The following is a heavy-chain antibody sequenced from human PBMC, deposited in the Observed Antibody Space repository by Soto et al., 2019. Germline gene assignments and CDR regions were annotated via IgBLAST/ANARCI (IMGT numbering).Heavy chain of an antibody. J-gene: IGHJ4*02. CDR1: GFTFGDYA. V-gene: IGHV3-49*03. CDR2: IRSKAYGGTT. Sequence: QAGGSLRLSCTASGFTFGDYAMSWFRQAPGKGLEWVGFIRSKAYGGTTEYAASVKGRFTISRDDSKSIAYLQMNSLKTEDTAVYYCVRTTYFSDSSGYTRCFDYWGQGTLVTVSS. CDR3: VRTTYFSDSSGYTRCFDY. D-gene: IGHD3-22*01.